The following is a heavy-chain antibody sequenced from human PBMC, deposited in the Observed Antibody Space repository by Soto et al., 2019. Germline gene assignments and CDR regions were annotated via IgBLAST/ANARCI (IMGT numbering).Heavy chain of an antibody. D-gene: IGHD2-2*01. CDR3: ARDIVVVPAAREWFDP. CDR2: ISAYNGNT. CDR1: GYTFTSYG. V-gene: IGHV1-18*01. Sequence: ASVKVSCKASGYTFTSYGISWVRQAPGQGLEWMGWISAYNGNTNYAQKLQGRVTMTTDTSTSTAYMELRSLRSDDTAVYYCARDIVVVPAAREWFDPWGQGNLFTVSS. J-gene: IGHJ5*02.